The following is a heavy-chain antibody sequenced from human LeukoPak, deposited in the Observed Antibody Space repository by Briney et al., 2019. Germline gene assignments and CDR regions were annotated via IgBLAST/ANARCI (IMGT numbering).Heavy chain of an antibody. V-gene: IGHV1-69*05. Sequence: GASVKVSCKASGGTFNNYAISWVRQAPGQGLEWMGGTIPISGTANYAQKFQDRVTITTDESTSTAYMELSSLRSEDTAVYYCARRRSNYGRGWFDPWGQGTLVTVSS. CDR1: GGTFNNYA. J-gene: IGHJ5*02. CDR2: TIPISGTA. CDR3: ARRRSNYGRGWFDP. D-gene: IGHD4-11*01.